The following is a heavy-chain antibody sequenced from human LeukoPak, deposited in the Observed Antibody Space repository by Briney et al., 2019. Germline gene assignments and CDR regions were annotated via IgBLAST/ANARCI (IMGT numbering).Heavy chain of an antibody. CDR1: GFDLSAYW. CDR2: KSSDGSNT. Sequence: GGSLRLSCAASGFDLSAYWMHWVRQVPGKGLVWVSRKSSDGSNTNYADSVKGRFTVSRDNAKNTLYLQMNSLRVEDTAVYYCARGPNSNWSGLDFWGQGTLLTVSS. D-gene: IGHD6-6*01. CDR3: ARGPNSNWSGLDF. V-gene: IGHV3-74*01. J-gene: IGHJ4*02.